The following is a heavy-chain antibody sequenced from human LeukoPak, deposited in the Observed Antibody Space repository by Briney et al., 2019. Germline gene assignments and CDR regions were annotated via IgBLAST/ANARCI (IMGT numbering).Heavy chain of an antibody. CDR2: INPSGGST. CDR1: GYTFTSYY. J-gene: IGHJ4*02. D-gene: IGHD3-9*01. V-gene: IGHV1-46*01. Sequence: ASVKVSCKASGYTFTSYYMHWVRQAPGQGLEWMGIINPSGGSTSYAQKFQGRVTMTRDTSTSTVYMELSSLRSEDTAVYYCAREKHQGLRYFDWLSREPYYFDYWGQGTLVTVSS. CDR3: AREKHQGLRYFDWLSREPYYFDY.